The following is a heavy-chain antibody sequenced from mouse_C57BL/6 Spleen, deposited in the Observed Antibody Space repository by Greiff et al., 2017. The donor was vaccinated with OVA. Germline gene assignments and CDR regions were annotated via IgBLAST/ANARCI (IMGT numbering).Heavy chain of an antibody. Sequence: VQLQQSGAELVRPGASVTLSCKASGYTFTDYEMHWVKQTPVHGLEWIGAIDPETGGTAYNQKFKGKAILTADKSSSTAYMELRSLTSEDSAVYYCTRSTHYGSSYWYFDVWGTGTTVTVSS. CDR2: IDPETGGT. J-gene: IGHJ1*03. D-gene: IGHD1-1*01. CDR3: TRSTHYGSSYWYFDV. CDR1: GYTFTDYE. V-gene: IGHV1-15*01.